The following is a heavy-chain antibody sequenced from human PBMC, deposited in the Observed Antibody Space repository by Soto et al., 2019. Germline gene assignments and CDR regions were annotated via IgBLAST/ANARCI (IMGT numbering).Heavy chain of an antibody. Sequence: GGSLRLSCAASGFTLRNSRMSWVRQAPGKGLEWVANIKQDGSDTYYVDSVKGRFTISRDNAKNSLYLQMNSLRTADTAVYFCTTNGGPRWPPYWGLGTLVTVSS. CDR2: IKQDGSDT. CDR1: GFTLRNSR. J-gene: IGHJ4*02. D-gene: IGHD2-15*01. CDR3: TTNGGPRWPPY. V-gene: IGHV3-7*05.